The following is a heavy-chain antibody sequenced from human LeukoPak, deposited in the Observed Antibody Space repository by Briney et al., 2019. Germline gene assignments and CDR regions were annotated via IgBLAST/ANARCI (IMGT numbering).Heavy chain of an antibody. CDR2: VEYDGGDK. CDR1: RLTFRNYG. V-gene: IGHV3-30*02. J-gene: IGHJ4*02. Sequence: PGGSLRLSCVVSRLTFRNYGMHWVRQAPGKGLEWVAFVEYDGGDKYYTDSVKGRFTISRDNSKNTLYLQLNSLRAEDTAIYYCAKDHKANSGSATLFDFWGQGTLVTVSS. D-gene: IGHD1-26*01. CDR3: AKDHKANSGSATLFDF.